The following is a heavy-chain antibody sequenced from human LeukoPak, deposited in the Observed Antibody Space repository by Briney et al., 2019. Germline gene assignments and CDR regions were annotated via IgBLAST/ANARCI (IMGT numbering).Heavy chain of an antibody. Sequence: GGSLRLSCATSGFPFSDFSMTWVRQAPGKGLEWISTINSGGTTTYYAESVKGRFTISRDNFKNALYLQMSSLRVEDTAIYYCAKQSYARSLGEGGPGTLVSVSS. CDR3: AKQSYARSLGE. CDR2: INSGGTTT. V-gene: IGHV3-23*01. D-gene: IGHD3-10*02. J-gene: IGHJ4*02. CDR1: GFPFSDFS.